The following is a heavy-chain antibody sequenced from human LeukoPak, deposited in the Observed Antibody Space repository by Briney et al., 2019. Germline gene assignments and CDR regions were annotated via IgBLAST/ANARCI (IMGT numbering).Heavy chain of an antibody. D-gene: IGHD3/OR15-3a*01. J-gene: IGHJ4*02. CDR3: ARDPGTGFDY. CDR1: GFTFRSYW. Sequence: GGSLRLSCTASGFTFRSYWMTWVRQAPGKGLEWVANIKDDGREKKYVDSVKGRFTISRGNAKNSLYLQMSSLRAEDTAVYYCARDPGTGFDYWGQGTLVTVSS. CDR2: IKDDGREK. V-gene: IGHV3-7*03.